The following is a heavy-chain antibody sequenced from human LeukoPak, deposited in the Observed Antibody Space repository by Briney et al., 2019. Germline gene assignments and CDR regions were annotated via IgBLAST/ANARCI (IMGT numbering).Heavy chain of an antibody. CDR2: INPNDDTT. CDR1: GYTFTNYF. Sequence: GASVKVSCKAAGYTFTNYFMHWVRQAPGQGLEWVGIINPNDDTTSYAQKFQGRVTMTRDTSTSTVYMELGSLRSEDTAVYYCARQGDSSSWPRRGFFDYWGQGTLVTVSS. CDR3: ARQGDSSSWPRRGFFDY. J-gene: IGHJ4*02. D-gene: IGHD6-13*01. V-gene: IGHV1-46*01.